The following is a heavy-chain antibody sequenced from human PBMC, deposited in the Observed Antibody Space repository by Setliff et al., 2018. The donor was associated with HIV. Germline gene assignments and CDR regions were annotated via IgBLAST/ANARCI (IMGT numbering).Heavy chain of an antibody. V-gene: IGHV4-59*11. CDR3: ARSIKAALRAGAFDV. J-gene: IGHJ3*01. D-gene: IGHD2-15*01. CDR2: IYYSGST. Sequence: SETLSLTCTVSGGSISSHYWSWIRQPPGKGLAWIGSIYYSGSTNYNPSLKSRVTISVDTSRNQVFLNLTSVTAADTAVYYCARSIKAALRAGAFDVWGQGTMVTVSS. CDR1: GGSISSHY.